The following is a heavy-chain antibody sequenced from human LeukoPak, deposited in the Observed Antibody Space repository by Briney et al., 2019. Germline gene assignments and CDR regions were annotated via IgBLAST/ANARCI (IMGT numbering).Heavy chain of an antibody. CDR2: IWYDGSNK. D-gene: IGHD6-13*01. Sequence: PGRSLRLSCAASGFTFSSYGMHWVRQAPGKGLEWVAVIWYDGSNKYYADSVKGRFTISRDNSKNTLYLQMNSLRAEDTAVYYCVRVVTTSSGWYHFDNWGQGTLVTVSS. J-gene: IGHJ4*02. CDR3: VRVVTTSSGWYHFDN. CDR1: GFTFSSYG. V-gene: IGHV3-33*01.